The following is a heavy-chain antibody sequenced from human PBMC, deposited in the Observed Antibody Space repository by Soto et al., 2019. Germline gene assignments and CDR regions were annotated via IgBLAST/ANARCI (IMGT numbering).Heavy chain of an antibody. CDR2: IYYSGST. Sequence: SETLSLTCTVSGGSISSYYWSWIRQPPGKGLEWIGYIYYSGSTNYIPSLKSRVTISVDTSKNQFSLKLSSVTAADTAVYYCARDLSLLELRMTHYYGMDVWGQGTTVTVSS. J-gene: IGHJ6*02. CDR3: ARDLSLLELRMTHYYGMDV. V-gene: IGHV4-59*12. CDR1: GGSISSYY. D-gene: IGHD1-7*01.